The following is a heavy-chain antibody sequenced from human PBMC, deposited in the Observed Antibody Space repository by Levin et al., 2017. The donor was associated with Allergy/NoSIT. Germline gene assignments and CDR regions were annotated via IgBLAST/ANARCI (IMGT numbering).Heavy chain of an antibody. CDR1: GFIFGDYA. Sequence: SLRLSCEASGFIFGDYAMHWVRQAPGKGLEWVTGISWNGAHMGYADSVRGRFTISRDSAKNSLYLEINSLRPEDTALYYCVKDNGYRSEGYYCYGLDVWGQGTTVTVSS. CDR2: ISWNGAHM. D-gene: IGHD5-24*01. CDR3: VKDNGYRSEGYYCYGLDV. J-gene: IGHJ6*02. V-gene: IGHV3-9*01.